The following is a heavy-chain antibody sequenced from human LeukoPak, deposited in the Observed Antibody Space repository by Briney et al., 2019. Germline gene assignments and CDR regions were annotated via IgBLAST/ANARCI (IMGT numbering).Heavy chain of an antibody. J-gene: IGHJ4*02. D-gene: IGHD3-10*01. CDR1: GFTFSSYG. V-gene: IGHV3-33*01. CDR3: ARDMVRDGGSDY. Sequence: PGGSLRLSCAASGFTFSSYGMHWVRQAPGKGLEWVAVIWYDGSNKYYADSVKGRFTISRDSSKNTLYLQMNSLRAEDTAVYYCARDMVRDGGSDYWGQGTLVTVSS. CDR2: IWYDGSNK.